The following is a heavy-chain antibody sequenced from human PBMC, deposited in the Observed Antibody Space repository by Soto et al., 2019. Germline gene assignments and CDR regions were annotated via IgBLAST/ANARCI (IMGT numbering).Heavy chain of an antibody. CDR1: GFTFTTYG. CDR3: AKVGLMGAYRKSFFDY. J-gene: IGHJ4*02. CDR2: ISYDGINQ. D-gene: IGHD1-26*01. Sequence: PVGSLRLSCAASGFTFTTYGMHWVRQAPGKGLEWVAFISYDGINQYYADSVKGRFTISRDISKNTLYLQMNNLRPEDTAVYYCAKVGLMGAYRKSFFDYWGQGTLVTVSS. V-gene: IGHV3-30*18.